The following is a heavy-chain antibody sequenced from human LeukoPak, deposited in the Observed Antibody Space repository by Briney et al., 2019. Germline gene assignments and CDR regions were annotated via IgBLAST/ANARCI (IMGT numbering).Heavy chain of an antibody. CDR2: ISSSSSYI. V-gene: IGHV3-21*01. J-gene: IGHJ6*02. D-gene: IGHD4-4*01. CDR3: ARGLVTPPLYYYGMDV. Sequence: GGSLRLSCAASGFTFSSYSMNWVRQAPGKGLEWVSSISSSSSYIYYADSVKGRFTISRDNAKNSLYLQMNSLRAEDTAVYYCARGLVTPPLYYYGMDVWGQGTTVTVSS. CDR1: GFTFSSYS.